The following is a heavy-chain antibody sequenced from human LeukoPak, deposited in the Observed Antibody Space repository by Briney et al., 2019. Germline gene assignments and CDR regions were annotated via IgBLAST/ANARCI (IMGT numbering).Heavy chain of an antibody. CDR3: TRGPATDYYDTSGYCDY. Sequence: GGSLRLSCAASGFTLSNYAMHWVRQAPGKGLEWVTNISFDGRSTHYVDSVKGRFTISRDNSKNTLYLQMSSLRPEDTAVYYCTRGPATDYYDTSGYCDYWGQGTLVTVSS. D-gene: IGHD3-22*01. V-gene: IGHV3-30*04. CDR1: GFTLSNYA. J-gene: IGHJ4*02. CDR2: ISFDGRST.